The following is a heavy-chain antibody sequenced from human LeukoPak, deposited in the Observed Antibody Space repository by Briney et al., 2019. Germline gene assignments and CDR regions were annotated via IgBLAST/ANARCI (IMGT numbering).Heavy chain of an antibody. Sequence: PGGSLRLSCVGFGFTFRSHGMNWVRQAPGKGLEWISYIRSSADRIYYADSVRGRLAISRDNDRNSLFLEMNTLRAEDTAVYYCARANPTTPIYYFDFWGRGTLVTVSS. CDR1: GFTFRSHG. CDR2: IRSSADRI. V-gene: IGHV3-48*01. D-gene: IGHD4-17*01. J-gene: IGHJ4*02. CDR3: ARANPTTPIYYFDF.